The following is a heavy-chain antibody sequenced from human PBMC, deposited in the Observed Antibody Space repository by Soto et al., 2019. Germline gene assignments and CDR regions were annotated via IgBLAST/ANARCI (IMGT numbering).Heavy chain of an antibody. J-gene: IGHJ4*01. CDR2: VHISGHS. CDR3: ARVRERCSAKNCYFDR. Sequence: PSETLSRTCTLSVGSVRAPDWWNWVRQSPDKGLEWIAEVHISGHSNYNPSLRSRVSVSIDSSKNQSYLNLNSVTAADTAIYYCARVRERCSAKNCYFDRWGQGTQVTVSS. D-gene: IGHD2-15*01. CDR1: VGSVRAPDW. V-gene: IGHV4-4*02.